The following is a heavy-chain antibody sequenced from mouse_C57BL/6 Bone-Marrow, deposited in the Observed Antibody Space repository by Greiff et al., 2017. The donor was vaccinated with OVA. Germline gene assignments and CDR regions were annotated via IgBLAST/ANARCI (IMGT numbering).Heavy chain of an antibody. CDR3: ARQPRYSNYEGGYYAMDY. Sequence: DVMLVESGGGLVQPGESLKLSCESNEYEFPSHDMSWVRKTPEKRLELVAAINSDGGSTYYPDTMERRFIISRDNTKKTLYLQMSSLRSEDTALYYCARQPRYSNYEGGYYAMDYWGQGTSVTVSS. D-gene: IGHD2-5*01. V-gene: IGHV5-2*01. CDR1: EYEFPSHD. CDR2: INSDGGST. J-gene: IGHJ4*01.